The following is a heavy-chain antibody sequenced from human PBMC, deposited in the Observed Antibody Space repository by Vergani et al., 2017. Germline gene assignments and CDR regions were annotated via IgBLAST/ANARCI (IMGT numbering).Heavy chain of an antibody. J-gene: IGHJ4*02. Sequence: EVQLLESGGSLKQPGGSVRLSCAAPGFTFSTYAMHWARQAPGKGLEWVSALTGGGGSTYYADSFKGRFIISRDNSRDTLYLQMNSLRPEDTATYYCVKDAGSYENFFDSWGQGTLVTVSS. CDR1: GFTFSTYA. D-gene: IGHD1-26*01. CDR3: VKDAGSYENFFDS. V-gene: IGHV3-23*01. CDR2: LTGGGGST.